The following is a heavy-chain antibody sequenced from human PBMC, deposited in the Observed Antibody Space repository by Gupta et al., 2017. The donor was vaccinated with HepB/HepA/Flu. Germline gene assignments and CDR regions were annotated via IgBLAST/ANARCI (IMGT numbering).Heavy chain of an antibody. CDR3: VSGPSLSGSFFDC. J-gene: IGHJ5*01. Sequence: QSPSRGLEWLGRTYYWSKWFNEYALSVESRITVNPDTSKNQFSLQLNSVTPEDTAVYYCVSGPSLSGSFFDCWGQGTLVTGSS. D-gene: IGHD3-10*01. CDR2: TYYWSKWFN. V-gene: IGHV6-1*01.